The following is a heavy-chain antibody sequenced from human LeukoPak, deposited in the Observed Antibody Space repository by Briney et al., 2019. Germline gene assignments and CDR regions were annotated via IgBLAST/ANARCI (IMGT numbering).Heavy chain of an antibody. J-gene: IGHJ6*03. CDR3: AKNGDRGAYCSGGSCYPYYYYYIDV. CDR1: GFTFSSYS. CDR2: ISGSSSYI. Sequence: GGSLRLSCAASGFTFSSYSMNWVRQAPGKGLEWVSSISGSSSYIYYADSVKGRFTISRHNAKNSLYLQMNSLRAEDTAIYYCAKNGDRGAYCSGGSCYPYYYYYIDVWGKGTTVTISS. D-gene: IGHD2-15*01. V-gene: IGHV3-21*04.